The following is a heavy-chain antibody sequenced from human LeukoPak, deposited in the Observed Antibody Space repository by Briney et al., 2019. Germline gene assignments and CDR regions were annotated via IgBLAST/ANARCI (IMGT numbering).Heavy chain of an antibody. CDR2: IDTNTGSP. J-gene: IGHJ6*02. CDR1: GYTFTSYV. CDR3: AREYDFWSGYYFTGPPYGMDV. D-gene: IGHD3-3*01. V-gene: IGHV7-4-1*02. Sequence: ASVKVSCKASGYTFTSYVINWVRQAPGQGLEWMGWIDTNTGSPTYAQDFTERFILSLDSSVSTAYLQIISLKAEDPAVYYCAREYDFWSGYYFTGPPYGMDVWGQGTTVTVSS.